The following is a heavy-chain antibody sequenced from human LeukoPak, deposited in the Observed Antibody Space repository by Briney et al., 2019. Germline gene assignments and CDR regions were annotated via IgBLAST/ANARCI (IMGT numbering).Heavy chain of an antibody. J-gene: IGHJ5*02. D-gene: IGHD6-13*01. CDR3: ARSSFARWFDP. CDR2: ISSSSSYI. V-gene: IGHV3-21*01. CDR1: GFTFSSYS. Sequence: GGSLRLSCAASGFTFSSYSMNWVRQAPGKGLEWVSSISSSSSYIYYADLVKGRFTISRDNAKNSLYLQMNSLRAEDTAVYYCARSSFARWFDPWGQGTLVTVSS.